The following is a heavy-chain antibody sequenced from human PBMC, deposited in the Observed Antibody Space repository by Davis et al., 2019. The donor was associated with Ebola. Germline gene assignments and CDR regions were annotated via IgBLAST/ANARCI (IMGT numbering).Heavy chain of an antibody. J-gene: IGHJ4*02. CDR3: ARASSSWYVSDFDY. CDR2: IYYSGST. V-gene: IGHV4-61*01. CDR1: GGSVSSGSYY. D-gene: IGHD6-13*01. Sequence: GSLRLSCTVSGGSVSSGSYYWSWIRQPPGKGLEWIGYIYYSGSTNYNPSLKSRVTISVDTSKNQFSLKLSSVTAADTAVYYCARASSSWYVSDFDYWGQGTLVTVSS.